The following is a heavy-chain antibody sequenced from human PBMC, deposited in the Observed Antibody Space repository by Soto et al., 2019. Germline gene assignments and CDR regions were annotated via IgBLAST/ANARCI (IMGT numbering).Heavy chain of an antibody. CDR1: GGSISSYY. CDR3: ARLEGYGYGMDV. Sequence: PSETLSLTCTVSGGSISSYYWSWIRPPPGKGLEWIGYIYYSGSTNYNPSLKSRVTISVDTSKNQFSLKLSSVTAADTAVYYCARLEGYGYGMDVWGQGTTVTVSS. CDR2: IYYSGST. D-gene: IGHD5-12*01. J-gene: IGHJ6*02. V-gene: IGHV4-59*01.